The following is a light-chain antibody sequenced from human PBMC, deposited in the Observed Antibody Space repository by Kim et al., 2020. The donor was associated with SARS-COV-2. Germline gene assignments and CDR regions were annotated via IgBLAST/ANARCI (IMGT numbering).Light chain of an antibody. Sequence: SPGERATLSCRASQSVSSSYLAWYQQKPGQAPRLLIYCASSRATGIPDRFSGSGSGTDFTLTISRLEPEDFAVYYCQQYGSSPQYTFGQGTKLEI. J-gene: IGKJ2*01. CDR3: QQYGSSPQYT. V-gene: IGKV3-20*01. CDR2: CAS. CDR1: QSVSSSY.